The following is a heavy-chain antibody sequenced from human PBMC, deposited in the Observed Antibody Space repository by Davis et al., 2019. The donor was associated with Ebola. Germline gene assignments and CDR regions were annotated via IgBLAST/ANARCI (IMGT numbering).Heavy chain of an antibody. J-gene: IGHJ6*02. CDR2: IYYSGST. V-gene: IGHV4-59*12. D-gene: IGHD6-19*01. Sequence: PGGSLRLSCTVSGGSISSYYWSWIRQPPGKGLEWIGYIYYSGSTNYNPSLKSRVTISVDTSKNQFSLKLSSVTAADTAVYYCARDQAVSGIAVAEVVGGGGMDVWGQGTTVTVSS. CDR1: GGSISSYY. CDR3: ARDQAVSGIAVAEVVGGGGMDV.